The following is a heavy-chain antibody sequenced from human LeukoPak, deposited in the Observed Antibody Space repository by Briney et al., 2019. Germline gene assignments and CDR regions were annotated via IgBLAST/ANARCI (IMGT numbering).Heavy chain of an antibody. CDR1: GYTFTSYA. CDR3: ARATGGDYARARVMWDY. J-gene: IGHJ4*02. V-gene: IGHV1-3*01. D-gene: IGHD4-17*01. CDR2: INAGNGNT. Sequence: ASLKVSCKASGYTFTSYAMHEVRQAPRQRLEWMGGINAGNGNTKYSQKFQGRVTITRDTSASTAYMELSSLRSEDTAVYYCARATGGDYARARVMWDYWGQGTLVTVSS.